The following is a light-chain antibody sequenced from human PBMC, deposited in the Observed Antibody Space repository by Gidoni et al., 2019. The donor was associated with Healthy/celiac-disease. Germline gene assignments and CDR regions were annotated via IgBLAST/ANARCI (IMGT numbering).Light chain of an antibody. V-gene: IGKV1-39*01. CDR2: AAS. CDR3: QQSYSTPPVT. CDR1: QSISSY. J-gene: IGKJ5*01. Sequence: IPLTQSPSSLSASVGDRVTITCRASQSISSYLNWYQQKPGKAPKLLIYAASSLQSGVPSRVSGSGSGTDFTLTISSLQPEDFATYYCQQSYSTPPVTFGQGTRLEIK.